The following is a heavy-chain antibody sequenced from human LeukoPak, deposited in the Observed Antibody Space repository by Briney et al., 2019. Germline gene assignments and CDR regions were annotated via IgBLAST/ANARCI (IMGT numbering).Heavy chain of an antibody. Sequence: SETLSLTCTVSGGSISSYYWSWIRQPPGKGLEWIGYIYYSGSTNYNPSLKSRVTISVDTSKNQFSLKLSSVTAADTAVYYCARREFVGATLSWGQGTLVTVSS. V-gene: IGHV4-59*12. CDR2: IYYSGST. CDR1: GGSISSYY. D-gene: IGHD1-26*01. J-gene: IGHJ4*02. CDR3: ARREFVGATLS.